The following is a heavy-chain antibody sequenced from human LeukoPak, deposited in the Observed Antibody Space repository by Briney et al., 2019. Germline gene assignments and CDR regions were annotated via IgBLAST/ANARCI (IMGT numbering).Heavy chain of an antibody. CDR2: IYYSGST. Sequence: PSETLSLTCTVSGGSISSGGYYWSWIRQHPGKGLEWIGYIYYSGSTYYNPSLKSRITISVDTSKNQFSLKLSSVTAADTAVYYCARVEGSSWYPPDYWGQGTLVTVSS. J-gene: IGHJ4*02. D-gene: IGHD6-13*01. CDR3: ARVEGSSWYPPDY. V-gene: IGHV4-31*03. CDR1: GGSISSGGYY.